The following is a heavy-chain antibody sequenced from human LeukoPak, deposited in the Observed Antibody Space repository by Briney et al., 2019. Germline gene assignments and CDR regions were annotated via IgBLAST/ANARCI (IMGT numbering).Heavy chain of an antibody. Sequence: GSSVKVSCKASGGTFSSYAMSWVRQAPGKGLEWVSAISGSGGSTYYADSVKGRFTISRDNSKNTLYLQMNSLRAEDTAVYYCAKIGLIWGQGTMVTVSS. CDR1: GGTFSSYA. J-gene: IGHJ3*02. CDR3: AKIGLI. D-gene: IGHD3-16*01. CDR2: ISGSGGST. V-gene: IGHV3-23*01.